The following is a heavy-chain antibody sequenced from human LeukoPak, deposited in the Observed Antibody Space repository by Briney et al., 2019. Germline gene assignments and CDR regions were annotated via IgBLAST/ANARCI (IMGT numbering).Heavy chain of an antibody. D-gene: IGHD6-19*01. Sequence: GASVKVSCKASGYTFTSYGISWVRQAPGQGLEWMGWISAYNGNTNYAQKLQGRVTMTTDTSTSTAYMELRSLRSDDTAVYYCARVMSSSGWRYGMDVWGQGTTVTVSS. J-gene: IGHJ6*02. CDR1: GYTFTSYG. CDR3: ARVMSSSGWRYGMDV. V-gene: IGHV1-18*01. CDR2: ISAYNGNT.